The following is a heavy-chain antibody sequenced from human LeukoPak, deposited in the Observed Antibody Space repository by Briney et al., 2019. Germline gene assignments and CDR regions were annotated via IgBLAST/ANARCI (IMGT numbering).Heavy chain of an antibody. CDR1: GGSISSYY. CDR3: ARDPPDRSTVTTHDAFDI. J-gene: IGHJ3*02. V-gene: IGHV4-4*07. D-gene: IGHD4-17*01. Sequence: SETLSLTCTVSGGSISSYYWSWIRQPAGKGLEWIGRIYTSGSTNYNPSLKSRVTMSVDTSKNQFSLKLSSVTAADTAVYYCARDPPDRSTVTTHDAFDIWGQGTMVTVSS. CDR2: IYTSGST.